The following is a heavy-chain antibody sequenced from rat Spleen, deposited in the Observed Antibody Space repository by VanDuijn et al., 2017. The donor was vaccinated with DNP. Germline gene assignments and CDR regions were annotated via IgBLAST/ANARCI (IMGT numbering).Heavy chain of an antibody. CDR2: IKTGGGST. CDR1: GFTFNNYL. CDR3: VRPDYYDGSYPHY. Sequence: EVQLVESGGDLVQPGRSLKLSCVASGFTFNNYLMTWVRQAPKKGLEWVASIKTGGGSTYYPDSVKGRFTISRDNAENTQYLQMDSLRSEDTATYYCVRPDYYDGSYPHYWGQGVMVTVSS. V-gene: IGHV5S13*01. J-gene: IGHJ2*01. D-gene: IGHD1-12*02.